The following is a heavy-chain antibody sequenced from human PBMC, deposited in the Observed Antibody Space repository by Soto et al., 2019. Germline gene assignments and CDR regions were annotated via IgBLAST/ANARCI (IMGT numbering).Heavy chain of an antibody. J-gene: IGHJ4*02. CDR3: ARGSSGYSYYFDY. CDR1: GFTFSSYS. Sequence: PGGSLRLSCVASGFTFSSYSRNWVRQAPGKGLEWVSSISIGSSYIYYADSVKGRFTISRDNAKNSLYLQMNSLRGEDTAVYYCARGSSGYSYYFDYWGQGTLVTVSS. D-gene: IGHD3-22*01. CDR2: ISIGSSYI. V-gene: IGHV3-21*01.